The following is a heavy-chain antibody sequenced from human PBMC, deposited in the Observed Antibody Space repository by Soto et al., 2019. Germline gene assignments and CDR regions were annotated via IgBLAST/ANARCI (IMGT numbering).Heavy chain of an antibody. Sequence: SETLTLTCAVYRGALSGYSWNWIRQPPGKGLEWIGEINYSEDTNPTYNPSLKSRVTISADRTNNQLFLRLTSVTAADTAIYYCARDHDYVWRSHWNWLGLWGQGTPVTVSS. CDR3: ARDHDYVWRSHWNWLGL. V-gene: IGHV4-34*01. D-gene: IGHD3-16*01. J-gene: IGHJ5*02. CDR1: RGALSGYS. CDR2: INYSEDT.